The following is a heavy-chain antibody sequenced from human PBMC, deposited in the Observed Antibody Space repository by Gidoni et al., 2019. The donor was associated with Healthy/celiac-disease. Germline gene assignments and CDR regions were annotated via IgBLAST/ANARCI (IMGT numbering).Heavy chain of an antibody. V-gene: IGHV1-46*01. CDR1: GYTFTRCY. CDR2: INPSGGST. D-gene: IGHD6-19*01. CDR3: ARVGAVAGTIDY. Sequence: QVQLVQSGAAVKKPGASVNGSCNASGYTFTRCYMLWVRPAPGQGLEWMGIINPSGGSTSYAQKFQGRVTMTRDTSTSTVYMELSSLRSEDTAVYYCARVGAVAGTIDYWGQGTLVTVSS. J-gene: IGHJ4*02.